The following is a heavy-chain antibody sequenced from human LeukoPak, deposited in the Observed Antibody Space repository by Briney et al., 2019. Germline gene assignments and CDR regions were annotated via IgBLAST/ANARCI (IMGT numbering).Heavy chain of an antibody. J-gene: IGHJ4*02. D-gene: IGHD3-10*01. CDR2: ISYDGSNK. V-gene: IGHV3-30*18. Sequence: GGSLRLSCAASGFTFSSYGMHWVRQAPGKGLEWVAVISYDGSNKYYADSVKGRFTISRDNAKNSLNLQMNSVRVEDTAVYYCAKVAKYYYGSETYYFFEHWGQGTPVTASS. CDR1: GFTFSSYG. CDR3: AKVAKYYYGSETYYFFEH.